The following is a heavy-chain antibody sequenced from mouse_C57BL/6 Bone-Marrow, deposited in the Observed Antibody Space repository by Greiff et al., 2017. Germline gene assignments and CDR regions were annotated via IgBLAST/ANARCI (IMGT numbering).Heavy chain of an antibody. CDR2: SRNKANDYTT. CDR1: GFTFSDFY. Sequence: EVNLVESGGGLVQSGRSLRLSCATSGFTFSDFYMEWVRQAPGKGLEWIAASRNKANDYTTEYSASVKGRFIVSRDTSQSILYLQMNALRAEDTAIYYCARDNYGNGFAYWGQGTLVTVSA. J-gene: IGHJ3*01. V-gene: IGHV7-1*01. D-gene: IGHD2-1*01. CDR3: ARDNYGNGFAY.